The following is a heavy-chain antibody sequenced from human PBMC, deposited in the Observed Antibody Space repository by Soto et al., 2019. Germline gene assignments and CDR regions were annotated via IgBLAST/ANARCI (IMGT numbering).Heavy chain of an antibody. CDR1: GFTFSSYW. CDR3: AREVISSSWILNYYYYGMDV. V-gene: IGHV3-7*01. D-gene: IGHD6-13*01. Sequence: PGGSLRLSCAASGFTFSSYWMSWVRQAPGKGLEWVANIKQDGSEKYYVDSVKGRFTISRDNAKNSLYLQMNSLRAEDTAVYYCAREVISSSWILNYYYYGMDVWGQGTTVTVSS. J-gene: IGHJ6*02. CDR2: IKQDGSEK.